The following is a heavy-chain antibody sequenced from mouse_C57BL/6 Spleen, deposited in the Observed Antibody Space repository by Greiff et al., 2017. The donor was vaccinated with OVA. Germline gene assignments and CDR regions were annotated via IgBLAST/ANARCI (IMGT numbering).Heavy chain of an antibody. V-gene: IGHV3-6*01. CDR1: GYSITSGYY. CDR3: ARYDGPYFDY. Sequence: EVQLQQSGPGLVKPSQSLSLTCSVSGYSITSGYYWNWIRQFPGNKLEWMGYISYDGSNNYNPSLKNRISITRDTSKNQFFLKLNSVTTEDTATYYCARYDGPYFDYWGQGTTLTVSS. J-gene: IGHJ2*01. CDR2: ISYDGSN. D-gene: IGHD2-3*01.